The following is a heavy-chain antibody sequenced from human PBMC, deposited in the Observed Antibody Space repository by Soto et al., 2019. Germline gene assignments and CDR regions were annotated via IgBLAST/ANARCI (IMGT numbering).Heavy chain of an antibody. CDR2: ISAYNGNT. CDR1: GYTFTSYG. J-gene: IGHJ4*02. CDR3: AREGSGQILSSGWYFDY. Sequence: QVQLVQSGAEVKKPGASVKVSCKASGYTFTSYGISWVRRAPGQGLEWMGWISAYNGNTNYAQKLQGRVTMTTDTSPSTAYMELRGLRSDDTAVYYCAREGSGQILSSGWYFDYWGQGTLVTVSS. D-gene: IGHD6-19*01. V-gene: IGHV1-18*01.